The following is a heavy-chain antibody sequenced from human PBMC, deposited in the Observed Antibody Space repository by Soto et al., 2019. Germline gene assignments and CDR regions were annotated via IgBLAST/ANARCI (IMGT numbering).Heavy chain of an antibody. CDR3: ARVGANGPYYYGMDV. J-gene: IGHJ6*02. D-gene: IGHD1-26*01. CDR2: ISSSSSYI. Sequence: LRLSCAASGFTFSSYSMNWVRQAPGKGLEWVSSISSSSSYIYYADSVKGRFTISRDNAKNSLYLQMNSLGAEDTAVYYCARVGANGPYYYGMDVWGQGTTVTVSS. CDR1: GFTFSSYS. V-gene: IGHV3-21*01.